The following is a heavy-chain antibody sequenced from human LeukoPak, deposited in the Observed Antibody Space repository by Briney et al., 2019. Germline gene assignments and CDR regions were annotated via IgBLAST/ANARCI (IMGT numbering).Heavy chain of an antibody. D-gene: IGHD1-1*01. CDR3: ARDFKGTPPPGY. CDR2: ISSSSSYI. Sequence: GGSLRLSCAASGFTFSSHGMNWVRQAPGKGLEWVSSISSSSSYIYYADSVKGRFTISRDNAKNSLYLQMNSLRAEDTAVYYCARDFKGTPPPGYWGQGTLVTVSS. CDR1: GFTFSSHG. V-gene: IGHV3-21*01. J-gene: IGHJ4*02.